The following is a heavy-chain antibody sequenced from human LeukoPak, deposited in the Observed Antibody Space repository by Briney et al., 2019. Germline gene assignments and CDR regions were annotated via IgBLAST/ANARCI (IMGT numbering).Heavy chain of an antibody. D-gene: IGHD2-2*01. CDR2: ISSSSSYI. CDR1: GFTFSSYS. Sequence: GGSLRLSCAASGFTFSSYSMNWVRQAPGKGLEWVSSISSSSSYIYYADSVKGRFTISRDNAKNSLYLQMNSLRAEDTAAYYCASILDPYCSSTSCTDYWGQGTLVTVSS. J-gene: IGHJ4*02. V-gene: IGHV3-21*01. CDR3: ASILDPYCSSTSCTDY.